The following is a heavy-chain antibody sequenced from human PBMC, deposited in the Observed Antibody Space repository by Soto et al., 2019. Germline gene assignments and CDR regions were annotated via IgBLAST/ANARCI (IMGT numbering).Heavy chain of an antibody. CDR3: ARGISGFQFDY. Sequence: GGSLRLSCAASGFTFSTYSMHWARQAPGKGLEGVSSISSGSSYIYYADSGKGRFTISRDNAKNSLYLQMNSLRGEDTAVYYCARGISGFQFDYWGQGTLVTVSS. CDR2: ISSGSSYI. V-gene: IGHV3-21*01. CDR1: GFTFSTYS. D-gene: IGHD3-22*01. J-gene: IGHJ4*02.